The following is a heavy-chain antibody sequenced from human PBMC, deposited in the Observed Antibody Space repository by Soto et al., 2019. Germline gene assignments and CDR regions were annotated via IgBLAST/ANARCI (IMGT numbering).Heavy chain of an antibody. CDR3: ARDTKDAFDS. CDR2: IRGSGAGT. J-gene: IGHJ4*02. Sequence: GGSLRLSCAASGFTFNNYAMSWVRQAPGKGLEWVSAIRGSGAGTYYADSVNGRFTISRDTSKNTVHLQMSILRAEDTAEYYCARDTKDAFDSWGQGTLVTVSS. CDR1: GFTFNNYA. V-gene: IGHV3-23*01. D-gene: IGHD2-15*01.